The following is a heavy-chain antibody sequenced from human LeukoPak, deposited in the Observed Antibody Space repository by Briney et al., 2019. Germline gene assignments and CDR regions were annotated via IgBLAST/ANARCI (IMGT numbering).Heavy chain of an antibody. CDR3: ASVYYDILTGYYRLDY. CDR1: GYTFTSYG. J-gene: IGHJ4*02. V-gene: IGHV1-18*01. D-gene: IGHD3-9*01. Sequence: GASVKVSCEASGYTFTSYGISWVRQAPGQGLEWMGWISAYNGNTNYAQKLQGRVTMTTDTSTSTAYMELRSLRSDDTAVYYCASVYYDILTGYYRLDYWGQGTLVTVSS. CDR2: ISAYNGNT.